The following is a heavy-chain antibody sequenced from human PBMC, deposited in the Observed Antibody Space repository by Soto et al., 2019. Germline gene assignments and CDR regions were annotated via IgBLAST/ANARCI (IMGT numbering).Heavy chain of an antibody. CDR1: GYTFTVYY. J-gene: IGHJ4*02. D-gene: IGHD1-26*01. CDR3: ARDLAKGGGSAGFDY. V-gene: IGHV1-2*02. Sequence: QVQLVQSGAEVKKPGASVNVSCKASGYTFTVYYMHWVRQAPGQGLEGMGWINPKSGGTMYPQKLQGRVSMTWDTSISTAYMALTRLRSDDTAVYYCARDLAKGGGSAGFDYWGQGTLVTVSS. CDR2: INPKSGGT.